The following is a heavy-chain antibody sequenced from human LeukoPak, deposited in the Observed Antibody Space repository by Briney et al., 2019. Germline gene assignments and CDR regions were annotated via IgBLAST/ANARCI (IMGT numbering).Heavy chain of an antibody. Sequence: GASVKVSCKASGYAFTSYYMHWVRQAPGQGLEWMGIINPSGGSTSYAQKFQGRVTMTRDTSTSTVYMELSSLRSEDTAVYYCARDGRVPLIALYYFDYWGQGTLVTVSS. V-gene: IGHV1-46*01. CDR2: INPSGGST. CDR3: ARDGRVPLIALYYFDY. J-gene: IGHJ4*02. D-gene: IGHD2-2*01. CDR1: GYAFTSYY.